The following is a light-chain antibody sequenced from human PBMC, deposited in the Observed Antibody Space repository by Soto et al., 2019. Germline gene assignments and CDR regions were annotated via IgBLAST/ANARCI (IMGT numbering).Light chain of an antibody. CDR3: QQYATFSGT. V-gene: IGKV1-5*01. J-gene: IGKJ1*01. Sequence: IPMTKSASTLSASVGDTVTVTCRASQSVSGWLAWYQQKPGEAPKLLIYDASALPRGVPSRFSGSGSGTKFTLTIASLQPDDFATYYCQQYATFSGTFGPGTKVDIK. CDR2: DAS. CDR1: QSVSGW.